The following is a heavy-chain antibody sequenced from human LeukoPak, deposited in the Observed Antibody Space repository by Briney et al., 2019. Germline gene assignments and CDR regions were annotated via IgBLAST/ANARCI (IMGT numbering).Heavy chain of an antibody. D-gene: IGHD2-15*01. CDR1: GLTFSSYG. Sequence: GRSLRLSCAASGLTFSSYGMHWVRQAPGKGLEWVAVIWYDGSNKYNADSVKGRFTISRDNSKNTLYLEMNSLRAEDTAVYYCAGDKGRNVIWTLEYWGQGTLVTVSS. CDR3: AGDKGRNVIWTLEY. V-gene: IGHV3-33*01. CDR2: IWYDGSNK. J-gene: IGHJ4*02.